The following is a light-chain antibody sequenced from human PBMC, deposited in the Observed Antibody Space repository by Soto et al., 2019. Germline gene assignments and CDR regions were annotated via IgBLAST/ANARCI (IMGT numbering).Light chain of an antibody. CDR1: SIGDYNF. CDR3: SSYTSSSPVI. J-gene: IGLJ2*01. V-gene: IGLV2-14*03. Sequence: QSALTQPASVSGSPGQSITISCTGTSIGDYNFVSWYQQHPGKAPKLMISDVSNRPSGVSNRFSGSKSGNTASLTISGLQAEDEADYYCSSYTSSSPVIFGGGTRSPS. CDR2: DVS.